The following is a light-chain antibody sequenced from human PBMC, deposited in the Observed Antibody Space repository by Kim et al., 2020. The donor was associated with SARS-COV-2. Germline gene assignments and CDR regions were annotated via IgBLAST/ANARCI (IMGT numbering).Light chain of an antibody. CDR3: QKYNGAPWT. Sequence: ASVGDRLTITCRASQGISNDLAWYQQKPGKVPKLLIFAASALHSGVPSRFSGSGSGTDFTLTISSLQPEDVATYYCQKYNGAPWTFGQGTKVDIK. CDR1: QGISND. V-gene: IGKV1-27*01. J-gene: IGKJ1*01. CDR2: AAS.